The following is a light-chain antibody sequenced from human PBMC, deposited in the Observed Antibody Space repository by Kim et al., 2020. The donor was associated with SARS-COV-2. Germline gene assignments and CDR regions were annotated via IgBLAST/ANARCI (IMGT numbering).Light chain of an antibody. CDR1: QTIRSTS. J-gene: IGKJ1*01. CDR3: QQYGDTWWT. V-gene: IGKV3-20*01. CDR2: DSS. Sequence: SPGERATLSCSASQTIRSTSLAWYQQKPGQAPRLLIYDSSTRATGVPDRFSGSGSGTDFTLIINRLEPEDFAVYYCQQYGDTWWTFGPGTKVDIK.